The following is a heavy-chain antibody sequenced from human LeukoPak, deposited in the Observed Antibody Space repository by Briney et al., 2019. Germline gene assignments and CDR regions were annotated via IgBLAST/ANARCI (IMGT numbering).Heavy chain of an antibody. CDR3: ARMTPSSGSI. CDR2: IDWDDK. Sequence: SGPALVKPTQTLTLTCTFSGFSLSTSGMCVGWIRQPPGKALEWLARIDWDDKYYSTSLRTRLTISKDTSKNQVVLTMTNMDPVDTATYYCARMTPSSGSIWGQGTLVTVSS. V-gene: IGHV2-70*11. D-gene: IGHD3-22*01. J-gene: IGHJ4*02. CDR1: GFSLSTSGMC.